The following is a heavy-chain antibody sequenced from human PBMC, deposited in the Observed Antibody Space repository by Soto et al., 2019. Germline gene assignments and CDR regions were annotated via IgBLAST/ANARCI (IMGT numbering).Heavy chain of an antibody. D-gene: IGHD6-25*01. CDR1: GFTVSNNY. CDR2: IYSGGYT. CDR3: ATQRGGGGY. V-gene: IGHV3-53*01. J-gene: IGHJ4*02. Sequence: EVQLVESGGGLIQPGGSLRLSCAVSGFTVSNNYMSWVRQAPGKGLEGVSVIYSGGYTAYGDSVKGRFTISRDNSKNTLYLQRNGGGPHDRSVFYWATQRGGGGYWGQGTLVTVSS.